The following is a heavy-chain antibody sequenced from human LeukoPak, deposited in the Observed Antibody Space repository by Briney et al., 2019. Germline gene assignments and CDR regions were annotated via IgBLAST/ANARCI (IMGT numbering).Heavy chain of an antibody. V-gene: IGHV3-30*02. J-gene: IGHJ6*02. CDR3: AKAKVAVAPEASYYYYYGMDV. D-gene: IGHD6-19*01. CDR2: IRFDATNK. Sequence: PGGSLRLSCAASGFIFSGSSMHWVRQAPGKGLEWVCFIRFDATNKYYADSVKGRFTISRDNSKNTLYLQMNSLRAEDTAVYYCAKAKVAVAPEASYYYYYGMDVWGQGTTVTVSS. CDR1: GFIFSGSS.